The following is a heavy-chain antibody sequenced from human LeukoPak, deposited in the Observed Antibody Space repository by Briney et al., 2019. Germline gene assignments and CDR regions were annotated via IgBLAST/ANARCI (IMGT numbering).Heavy chain of an antibody. J-gene: IGHJ5*02. Sequence: PGGSLRLSCAASGFTFSGYGMHWVRQAPGKGLEYVSAISSNGGGTYYANSVKGRFTISRDNSKNTLYLQMNSLRAEDTAVYYCAYGPSFDPWGQGTLVTVSS. CDR2: ISSNGGGT. V-gene: IGHV3-64*01. D-gene: IGHD3-10*01. CDR3: AYGPSFDP. CDR1: GFTFSGYG.